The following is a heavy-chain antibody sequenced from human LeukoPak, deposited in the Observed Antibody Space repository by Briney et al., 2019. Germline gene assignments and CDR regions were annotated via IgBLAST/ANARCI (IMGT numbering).Heavy chain of an antibody. V-gene: IGHV3-64*01. CDR1: GFTFSSYA. CDR3: ARARGYSYGSYMDV. D-gene: IGHD5-18*01. CDR2: ISSNGGST. Sequence: GGSLRLSCAASGFTFSSYAMHWVRQAPGKGLEYVSAISSNGGSTYYANSVKGRFTISRDNSKNTLYLQMGSLRAEDMAVYYCARARGYSYGSYMDVWGKGTTVTISS. J-gene: IGHJ6*03.